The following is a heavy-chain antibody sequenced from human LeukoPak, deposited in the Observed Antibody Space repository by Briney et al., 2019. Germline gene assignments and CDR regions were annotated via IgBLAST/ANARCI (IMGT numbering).Heavy chain of an antibody. CDR1: GGSIRSITYY. V-gene: IGHV4-39*01. CDR3: ARRVRVATVDY. J-gene: IGHJ4*02. D-gene: IGHD5-12*01. Sequence: PSETLSLTCTVSGGSIRSITYYRAWIRQPPGKGLEWIGSIYYPRTTFYNPSLKSRVTISMDTSKNQFSLQVNSVTAADTAIYYCARRVRVATVDYWGQGTLVTVSS. CDR2: IYYPRTT.